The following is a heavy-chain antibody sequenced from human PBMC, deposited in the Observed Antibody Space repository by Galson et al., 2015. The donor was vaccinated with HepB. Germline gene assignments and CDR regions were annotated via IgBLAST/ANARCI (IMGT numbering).Heavy chain of an antibody. Sequence: SETLSLTCGVSGGSISSRNWWSWVRQPPGKGPEWIWEIYQSGTTNYNPSPKSRVTISIAKSKNQFSLKLTSVTAADTPVYYGANLGCCGTDDCHSVYWSQGTLVTVSS. V-gene: IGHV4-4*02. CDR3: ANLGCCGTDDCHSVY. J-gene: IGHJ4*01. CDR1: GGSISSRNW. CDR2: IYQSGTT. D-gene: IGHD2-21*02.